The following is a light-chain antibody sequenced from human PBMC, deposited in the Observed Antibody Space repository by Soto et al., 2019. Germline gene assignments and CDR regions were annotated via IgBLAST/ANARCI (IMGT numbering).Light chain of an antibody. CDR3: SSYTSTSTLYV. J-gene: IGLJ1*01. Sequence: QSALTQPASVSGSPGQSITISCTGTSSDVGGYNYVSWYQQHPGKAPKLMIYEVSSRPSWVSNRFSGSKSGNTASLTISGLQAEDEADYYCSSYTSTSTLYVFGSGTKLTVL. V-gene: IGLV2-14*01. CDR2: EVS. CDR1: SSDVGGYNY.